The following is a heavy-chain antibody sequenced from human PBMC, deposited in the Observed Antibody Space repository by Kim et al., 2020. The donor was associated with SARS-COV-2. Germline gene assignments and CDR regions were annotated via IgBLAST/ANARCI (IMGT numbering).Heavy chain of an antibody. D-gene: IGHD4-17*01. J-gene: IGHJ5*02. V-gene: IGHV3-13*01. CDR3: ARSYGDYGGGFDP. Sequence: YPGSVKGRFTISRENAKNSLYLQMNSLRAGDTAVYYCARSYGDYGGGFDPWGQGTLVTVSS.